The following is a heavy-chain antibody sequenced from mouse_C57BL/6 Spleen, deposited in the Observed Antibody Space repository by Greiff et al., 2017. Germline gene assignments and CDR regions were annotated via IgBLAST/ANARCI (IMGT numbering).Heavy chain of an antibody. D-gene: IGHD2-4*01. CDR1: GYTFTSYW. V-gene: IGHV1-64*01. J-gene: IGHJ4*01. CDR3: ARYDHDEAMDY. Sequence: QVQLQQPGAELVKPGASVKLSCKASGYTFTSYWMHWVKQRPGQGLEWIGMIHPNSGSTNYNEKFKSKATLTVDKSSSTAYMQLSSLTSEDSAVYYCARYDHDEAMDYWGQGTSVTVSS. CDR2: IHPNSGST.